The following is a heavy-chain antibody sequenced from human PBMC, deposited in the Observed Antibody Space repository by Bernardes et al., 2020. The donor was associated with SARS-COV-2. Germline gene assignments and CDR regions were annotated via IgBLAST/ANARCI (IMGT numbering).Heavy chain of an antibody. J-gene: IGHJ5*02. CDR2: INHSGTT. D-gene: IGHD6-19*01. CDR1: GGSLNGYY. Sequence: SETLSLTCAVYGGSLNGYYWSWIRQPPGKGLEWIGQINHSGTTIYHPSLKTRVTISVDTSKNQFSLNLRSVTAADTAVYYCARGSQWLDRWGQGTLVTVSS. CDR3: ARGSQWLDR. V-gene: IGHV4-34*01.